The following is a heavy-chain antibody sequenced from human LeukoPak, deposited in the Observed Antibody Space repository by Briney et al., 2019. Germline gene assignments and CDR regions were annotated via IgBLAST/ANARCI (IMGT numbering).Heavy chain of an antibody. Sequence: SETLSLTWTVSGYSISSGYYWGCIRQPPRKGLEWIGNIYYGENTYYNPSLKSRVTIPIDTSKNQFYLKLSSLTAADTAVYYCARRDDSSGYHKIFDYWGPGTLVTVSS. V-gene: IGHV4-38-2*02. CDR2: IYYGENT. D-gene: IGHD3-22*01. CDR3: ARRDDSSGYHKIFDY. CDR1: GYSISSGYY. J-gene: IGHJ4*02.